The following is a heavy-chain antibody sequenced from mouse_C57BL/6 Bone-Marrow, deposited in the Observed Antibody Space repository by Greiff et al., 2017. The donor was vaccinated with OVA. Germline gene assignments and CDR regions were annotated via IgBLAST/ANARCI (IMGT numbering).Heavy chain of an antibody. D-gene: IGHD2-12*01. CDR2: IYPGSGST. CDR3: AAYYSGYFDV. Sequence: QVQLQPPGAELVKPVASVKMSCKASVYTFTSYWITCVTQRPGQGLAWIGDIYPGSGSTNYNEKFKSKATLTVDTSSSTAYMQLSSLTSEDSAVYYCAAYYSGYFDVWGTGTTVTVSS. V-gene: IGHV1-55*01. J-gene: IGHJ1*03. CDR1: VYTFTSYW.